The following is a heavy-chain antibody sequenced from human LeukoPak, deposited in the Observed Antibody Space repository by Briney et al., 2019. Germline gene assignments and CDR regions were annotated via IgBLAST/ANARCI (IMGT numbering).Heavy chain of an antibody. V-gene: IGHV1-2*02. D-gene: IGHD3-22*01. CDR1: GYTFTGYY. CDR2: INPNSGGT. CDR3: ARGNMIVVVITPSEDYFDY. J-gene: IGHJ4*02. Sequence: ASVKVSCTASGYTFTGYYMHWVRQAPGQGLEWMGWINPNSGGTNYAQKFQGRVTMTRDTAISTAYMELSRLRSDDTAVYYCARGNMIVVVITPSEDYFDYWGQGTLVTVSS.